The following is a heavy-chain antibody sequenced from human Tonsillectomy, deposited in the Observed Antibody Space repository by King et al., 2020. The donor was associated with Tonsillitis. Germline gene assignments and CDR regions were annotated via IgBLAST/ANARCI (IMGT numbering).Heavy chain of an antibody. CDR2: ILYDGSNK. J-gene: IGHJ4*02. V-gene: IGHV3-30*18. CDR3: AKNGDPDYYFDD. Sequence: VQLVESGGGVVQPGRSLRLSCAASGFTFSSYGMHWVRQAPGKGLEWVAVILYDGSNKYYADYVKGRFTISRDNSKNTLYLQMNSLRAEDTAVYYCAKNGDPDYYFDDWGQGTLVTVSS. D-gene: IGHD2-21*02. CDR1: GFTFSSYG.